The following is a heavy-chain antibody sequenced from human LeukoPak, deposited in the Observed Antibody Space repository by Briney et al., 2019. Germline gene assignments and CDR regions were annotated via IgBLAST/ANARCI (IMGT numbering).Heavy chain of an antibody. CDR1: GFTFSDYY. D-gene: IGHD5-18*01. Sequence: GGSLRLSCAASGFTFSDYYMFWIRQAPGKGLEWVSYISNSGSIIYYADSVKGRFTVSRDNAKDSLYLQMNSLRAEDTAVYYCARAVSADTAMVYFDYWGQGALVTVSS. CDR3: ARAVSADTAMVYFDY. V-gene: IGHV3-11*01. J-gene: IGHJ4*02. CDR2: ISNSGSII.